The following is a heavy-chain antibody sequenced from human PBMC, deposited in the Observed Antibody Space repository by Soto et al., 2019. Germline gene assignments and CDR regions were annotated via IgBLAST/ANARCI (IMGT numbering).Heavy chain of an antibody. CDR2: IYPGNSDT. Sequence: TGESLKISCKGSGYTFTSYWIGWVRQMPGKGLEWMGIIYPGNSDTRYSPSFQGKVTISADKSTSTAYLQWSSLKASDTAMYICARSLYDFWGAYYRTSFDNSGHGTLVTVSS. CDR3: ARSLYDFWGAYYRTSFDN. J-gene: IGHJ4*01. CDR1: GYTFTSYW. V-gene: IGHV5-51*01. D-gene: IGHD3-3*01.